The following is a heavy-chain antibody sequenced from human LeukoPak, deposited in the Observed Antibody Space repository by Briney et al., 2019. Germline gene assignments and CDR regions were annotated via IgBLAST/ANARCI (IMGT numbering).Heavy chain of an antibody. Sequence: SVKVSCKASGGTFSSYAISWVRQAPGQGLEWMGGIIPIFGTANFAQKFQGRVTITADESTSTAYMELSSLRSEDTAVYYCVNEGGGGYFDYWGQGTLVTVSS. CDR3: VNEGGGGYFDY. J-gene: IGHJ4*02. V-gene: IGHV1-69*13. CDR1: GGTFSSYA. CDR2: IIPIFGTA. D-gene: IGHD3-16*01.